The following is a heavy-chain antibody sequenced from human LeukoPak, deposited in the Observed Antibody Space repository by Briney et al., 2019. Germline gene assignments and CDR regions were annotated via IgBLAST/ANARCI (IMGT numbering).Heavy chain of an antibody. D-gene: IGHD2-2*01. CDR2: IYYSGST. CDR1: GGSISGSSYY. Sequence: SETLSLTCTVSGGSISGSSYYWGWTRQPPGKGLEWIGSIYYSGSTYYNPSLKSRVTISVDTSKHQFSLKLSSVPAADTAVYYCHLWRDIVVAYFDYWGQGTLVTVSS. V-gene: IGHV4-39*07. J-gene: IGHJ4*02. CDR3: HLWRDIVVAYFDY.